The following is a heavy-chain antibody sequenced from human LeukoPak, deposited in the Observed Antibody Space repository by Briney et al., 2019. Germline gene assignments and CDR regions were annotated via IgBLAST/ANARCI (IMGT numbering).Heavy chain of an antibody. CDR3: AKGASSGWTPLDY. J-gene: IGHJ4*02. V-gene: IGHV3-23*01. CDR2: ISGSGGST. D-gene: IGHD6-19*01. CDR1: GFTFSSYS. Sequence: HAGGSLRLSCAASGFTFSSYSMNWVRQAPGKGLEWVSAISGSGGSTYYADSVKGRFTISRDDSKNTLYLQMNSLRAEDTAVYYCAKGASSGWTPLDYWGQGTLVTVSS.